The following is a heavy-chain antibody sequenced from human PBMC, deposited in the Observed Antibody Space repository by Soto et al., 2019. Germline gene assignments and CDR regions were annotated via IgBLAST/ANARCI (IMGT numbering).Heavy chain of an antibody. Sequence: PGGSLRLSCAASGFTFSSYAISWVRQAPWKGLEWVSAISGSGGSTYYADSVKGRFTISRDNSKKKLYLQMNSLRAEDTAVYYCAKARWVGASDYLGQRTLVTVCS. CDR1: GFTFSSYA. CDR2: ISGSGGST. CDR3: AKARWVGASDY. D-gene: IGHD1-26*01. J-gene: IGHJ4*02. V-gene: IGHV3-23*01.